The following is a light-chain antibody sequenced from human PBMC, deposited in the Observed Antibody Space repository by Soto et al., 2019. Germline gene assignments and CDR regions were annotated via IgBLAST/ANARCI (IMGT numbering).Light chain of an antibody. CDR1: QSVSSSY. J-gene: IGKJ1*01. Sequence: EIVLTQSPGTLSLSPGERATLSCRASQSVSSSYLAWYQQKPGQALRLLIYGASSRATGIPDRFSGSGSGTDFTLTISRLEPEDFAVYYCQQYGSSVTFGQGTKVDIK. CDR2: GAS. V-gene: IGKV3-20*01. CDR3: QQYGSSVT.